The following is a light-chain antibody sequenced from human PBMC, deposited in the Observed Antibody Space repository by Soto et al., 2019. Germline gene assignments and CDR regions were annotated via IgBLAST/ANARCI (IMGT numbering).Light chain of an antibody. CDR2: DVT. V-gene: IGLV2-14*01. J-gene: IGLJ3*02. CDR3: SSYTSSSTVV. Sequence: QSALTQPASVSGSPGQSVTISCSGSSSDVGAYNYVSWYQRHPGKAPKLMIYDVTNRPSGVSNRFSGSKSGNTASLTISGLQADDEADYCCSSYTSSSTVVFGGGTKLTVL. CDR1: SSDVGAYNY.